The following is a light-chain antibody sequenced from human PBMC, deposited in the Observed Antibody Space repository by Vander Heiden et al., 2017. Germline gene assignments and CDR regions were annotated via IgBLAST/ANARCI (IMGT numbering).Light chain of an antibody. CDR2: AAS. V-gene: IGKV1-6*01. CDR1: QGIKNY. CDR3: LQDYSYPRT. J-gene: IGKJ1*01. Sequence: AIQMTQSPSSLSASVGDRVTITCRASQGIKNYLGWYQQKPGKAPNLLIYAASSLQSGVPSRFSGSGSGTDFTLIISSLQPEDFATYYCLQDYSYPRTFGQGTKVYIK.